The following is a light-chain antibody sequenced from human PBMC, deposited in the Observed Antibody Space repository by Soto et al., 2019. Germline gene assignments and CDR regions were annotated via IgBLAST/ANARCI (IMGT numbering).Light chain of an antibody. CDR3: SSYAGSNHFVV. V-gene: IGLV2-8*01. J-gene: IGLJ2*01. Sequence: QSALTQPPSASGSPGQSVTISCTGTSSDVGGYNYVSWYQQHPGKAPKLMIYEVSKRPSGVPDRFSGSKSGNTASLTVSGLKAEDEADYYCSSYAGSNHFVVFGGGTKLTVL. CDR2: EVS. CDR1: SSDVGGYNY.